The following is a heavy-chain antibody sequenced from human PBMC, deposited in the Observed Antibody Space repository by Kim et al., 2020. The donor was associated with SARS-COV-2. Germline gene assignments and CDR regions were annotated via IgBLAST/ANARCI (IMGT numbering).Heavy chain of an antibody. CDR1: GYTFTSYG. CDR2: ISAYNGNT. CDR3: ARDGYYDILTGLNKKTYGMDV. J-gene: IGHJ6*02. Sequence: ASVKVSCKASGYTFTSYGISWVQQAPGQGLEWMGWISAYNGNTNYAQKLQGRVTMTTDTSTSTAYMELRSLRSDDTAVYYCARDGYYDILTGLNKKTYGMDVWGQGTTVTVSS. V-gene: IGHV1-18*01. D-gene: IGHD3-9*01.